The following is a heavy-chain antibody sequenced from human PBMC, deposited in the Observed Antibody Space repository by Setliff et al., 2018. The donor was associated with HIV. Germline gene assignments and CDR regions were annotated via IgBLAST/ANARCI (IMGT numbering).Heavy chain of an antibody. CDR2: VYISGTT. D-gene: IGHD4-17*01. CDR3: AREKNDYGGQNWLDP. V-gene: IGHV4-61*02. CDR1: GVSITSGGYY. Sequence: SETLSLTCTVSGVSITSGGYYWSWIRQPAGKRPEWIGRVYISGTTHYNPSLKSRVTIKLDMSKSQLSLFLTSVTAADTAVYYCAREKNDYGGQNWLDPWGQGTLVTVSS. J-gene: IGHJ5*02.